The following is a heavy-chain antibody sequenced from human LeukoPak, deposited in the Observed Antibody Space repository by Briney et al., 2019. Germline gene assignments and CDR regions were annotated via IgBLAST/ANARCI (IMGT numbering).Heavy chain of an antibody. CDR3: ARGNYYSYDMDV. CDR2: ISTSSSTI. J-gene: IGHJ6*02. V-gene: IGHV3-48*04. Sequence: GGSLRLSCAASGFIFSSYSMNWVRQAPGKGLEWVSYISTSSSTIYYADSVKGRFTISRDNAKNSLYLQMNSLRAEDTAMYYCARGNYYSYDMDVWGQGTTVTASS. CDR1: GFIFSSYS.